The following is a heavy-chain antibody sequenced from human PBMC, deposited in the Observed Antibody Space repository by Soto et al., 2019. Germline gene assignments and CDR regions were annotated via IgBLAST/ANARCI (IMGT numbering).Heavy chain of an antibody. CDR1: GDSISSYY. J-gene: IGHJ6*02. CDR2: ISYTGST. CDR3: AREGVAAPYYYYGMDV. Sequence: PSESLSLICTVSGDSISSYYWSWIRQPPGKGLEWIGYISYTGSTHYNPSLKSRVTISADTSKNQFSLKLSSVTTADTALYYCAREGVAAPYYYYGMDVWGQGSTFTVSS. V-gene: IGHV4-59*01. D-gene: IGHD2-15*01.